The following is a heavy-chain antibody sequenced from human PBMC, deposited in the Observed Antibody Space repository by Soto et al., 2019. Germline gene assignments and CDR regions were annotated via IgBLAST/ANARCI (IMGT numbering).Heavy chain of an antibody. CDR2: MNPNTGSS. V-gene: IGHV1-8*01. CDR3: ARRAETNGWNGFGADKYYFDF. CDR1: GYTFTSYD. D-gene: IGHD1-1*01. J-gene: IGHJ4*02. Sequence: ASVKVSCKASGYTFTSYDIYWVRQATGQGLEWMGWMNPNTGSSGYAQKFQGRVTMTSDTSISIAHMELSSLRSEDTAVYYCARRAETNGWNGFGADKYYFDFWGQGTLVTVSS.